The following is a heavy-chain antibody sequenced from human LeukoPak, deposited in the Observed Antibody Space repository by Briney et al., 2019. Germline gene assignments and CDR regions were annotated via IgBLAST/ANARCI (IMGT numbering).Heavy chain of an antibody. J-gene: IGHJ4*02. V-gene: IGHV4-30-2*01. CDR1: GGSISSGGYY. Sequence: SETLSLTCTVSGGSISSGGYYWSWIRQPPGKGLEWIGYIYHSGSTYYNPSLKSRVTISVDRSKNQFSPKLSSVTAADTAVYYCASQLTGEEGFDYWGQGTLVTVSS. D-gene: IGHD7-27*01. CDR2: IYHSGST. CDR3: ASQLTGEEGFDY.